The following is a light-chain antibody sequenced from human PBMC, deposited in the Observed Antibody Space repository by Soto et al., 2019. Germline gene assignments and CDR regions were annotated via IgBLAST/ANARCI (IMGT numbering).Light chain of an antibody. CDR1: TSNIASNY. Sequence: QSVLTQPPSASGTPGQRVTISCSGSTSNIASNYVNWYQQLPGTAPKLLIYTDHQRPSGVPDRFSGSKSGTSASLAISGLQSEDEADYYCAAWDDSLDAYVFGTGTQLTVL. V-gene: IGLV1-44*01. J-gene: IGLJ1*01. CDR3: AAWDDSLDAYV. CDR2: TDH.